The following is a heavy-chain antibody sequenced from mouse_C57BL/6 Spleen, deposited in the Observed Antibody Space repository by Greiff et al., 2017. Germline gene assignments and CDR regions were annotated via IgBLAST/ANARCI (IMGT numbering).Heavy chain of an antibody. CDR3: ARRGDYDAPFAY. Sequence: EVQLQQSGPELLKPGASVKIPCKASGYTFTDYNMDWVKQSHGKSLEWIGVINPNNGGTIYNQKFKGKATLTVDKSSSTAYMELRSLTSEDTAVYYCARRGDYDAPFAYWGQGTLVTVSA. CDR1: GYTFTDYN. CDR2: INPNNGGT. V-gene: IGHV1-18*01. D-gene: IGHD2-4*01. J-gene: IGHJ3*01.